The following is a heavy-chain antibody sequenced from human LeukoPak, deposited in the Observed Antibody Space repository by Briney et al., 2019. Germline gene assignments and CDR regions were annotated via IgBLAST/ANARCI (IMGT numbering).Heavy chain of an antibody. CDR1: GFTFSSHS. CDR3: ARRLHNWFDP. CDR2: IASSGNYM. J-gene: IGHJ5*02. D-gene: IGHD4-11*01. Sequence: GGSLRLSCAASGFTFSSHSMNWVRQAPGKGLEWVSSIASSGNYMYYADSVKGRFTISRDNAKNSLYLQMNSLRAEDTAVYYCARRLHNWFDPWGQGTLVTVSS. V-gene: IGHV3-21*01.